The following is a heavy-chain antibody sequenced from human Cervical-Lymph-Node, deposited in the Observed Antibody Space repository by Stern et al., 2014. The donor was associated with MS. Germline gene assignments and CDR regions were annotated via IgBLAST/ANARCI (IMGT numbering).Heavy chain of an antibody. CDR2: IIPILGIA. D-gene: IGHD2-2*01. J-gene: IGHJ4*02. CDR1: GGTFSSYT. CDR3: ARPPCTSCSSFDY. V-gene: IGHV1-69*02. Sequence: QVQLVQSGAEVKKPGSSVKVSCKASGGTFSSYTISWVRQAPGQGLEWMGRIIPILGIANYAQKFQGRVTITADKSTSTAYMELSSLRSEDTAVYYCARPPCTSCSSFDYWGQGTLVTVSS.